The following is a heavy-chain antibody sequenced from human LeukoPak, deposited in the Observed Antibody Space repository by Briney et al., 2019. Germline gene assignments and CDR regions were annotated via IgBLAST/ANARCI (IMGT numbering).Heavy chain of an antibody. CDR2: INPNSGGT. Sequence: ASVKVSCKASGYTFTGYYMHWVRQAPGQGLEWMGWINPNSGGTNYAQEFQGRVTMTRDTSISTAYMELSRLRSDDTAVYYCARDLLAAGDAFDIWGQGTMVTVSS. V-gene: IGHV1-2*02. D-gene: IGHD2-2*01. J-gene: IGHJ3*02. CDR1: GYTFTGYY. CDR3: ARDLLAAGDAFDI.